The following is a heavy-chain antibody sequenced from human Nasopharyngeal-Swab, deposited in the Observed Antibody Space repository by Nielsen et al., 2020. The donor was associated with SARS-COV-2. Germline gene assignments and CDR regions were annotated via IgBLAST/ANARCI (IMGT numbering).Heavy chain of an antibody. CDR2: INHSGST. J-gene: IGHJ4*02. V-gene: IGHV4-34*01. Sequence: SETLSLTCAVYGRSFSGYYWSWIRQPPGKGLEWIGEINHSGSTNYNPSLKSRVTISVDTSKNQFSLKLSSVTAADTAVYYCARGRAPLDYWGQGTLVTVSS. CDR1: GRSFSGYY. CDR3: ARGRAPLDY.